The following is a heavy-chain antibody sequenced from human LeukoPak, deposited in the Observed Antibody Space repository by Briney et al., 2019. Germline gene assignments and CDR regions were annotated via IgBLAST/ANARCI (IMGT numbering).Heavy chain of an antibody. V-gene: IGHV3-13*01. D-gene: IGHD1-7*01. CDR2: IGTAADT. Sequence: GGSLRLFCAASGFTFSNYDMHWVRQATGRGLEWVSSIGTAADTYYPGSVKGRFTISRENAKNSLYLQMNSLRAGDTAVYYCARGPIVGITETKGYFDYWGQGILVTVSS. J-gene: IGHJ4*02. CDR3: ARGPIVGITETKGYFDY. CDR1: GFTFSNYD.